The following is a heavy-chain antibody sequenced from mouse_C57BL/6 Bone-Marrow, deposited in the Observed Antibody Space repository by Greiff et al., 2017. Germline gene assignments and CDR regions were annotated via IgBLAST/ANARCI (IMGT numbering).Heavy chain of an antibody. CDR3: ARSPCTTVGGYFDV. Sequence: VQLQESGPELVRPGVSVKISCKGSGYTFTDYAMHWVKQSHAKSLEWIGVISTYYGDASYNQKFKGKATMTVDKSSSTAYMELASLTSEDSAVYYCARSPCTTVGGYFDVWGTGTTVTVSS. CDR2: ISTYYGDA. V-gene: IGHV1-67*01. D-gene: IGHD1-1*01. J-gene: IGHJ1*03. CDR1: GYTFTDYA.